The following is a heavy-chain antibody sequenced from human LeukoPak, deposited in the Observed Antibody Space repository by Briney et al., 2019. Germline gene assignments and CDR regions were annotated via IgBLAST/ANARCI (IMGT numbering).Heavy chain of an antibody. Sequence: ASVKVSCKVSGYTLTELSMHWVRQAPGKGLEWMGGFDPEDGETIYAQKFQGRVTMTEDTSTDTAYMELSSLRSEGTAVYYCATDLAAAAGKVDYWGQGTLVTVSS. CDR1: GYTLTELS. CDR2: FDPEDGET. D-gene: IGHD6-13*01. CDR3: ATDLAAAAGKVDY. J-gene: IGHJ4*02. V-gene: IGHV1-24*01.